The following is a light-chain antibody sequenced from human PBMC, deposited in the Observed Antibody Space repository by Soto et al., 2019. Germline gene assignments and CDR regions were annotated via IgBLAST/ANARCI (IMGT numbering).Light chain of an antibody. V-gene: IGKV3-11*01. CDR3: QQRSNWQT. CDR2: DAS. CDR1: QSVGSY. Sequence: EIVLTQSPVTLSLSPGERATLSCRASQSVGSYLAWYQQKTGQAPRLLIYDASNRATGIPGRFSGSGSGTDFTLTISSLEAEDFAVYYCQQRSNWQTFGQGTRLEIK. J-gene: IGKJ5*01.